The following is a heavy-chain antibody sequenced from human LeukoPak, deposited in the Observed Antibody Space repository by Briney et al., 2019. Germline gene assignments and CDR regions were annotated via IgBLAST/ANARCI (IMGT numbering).Heavy chain of an antibody. V-gene: IGHV3-49*04. CDR1: GFSFGDYA. J-gene: IGHJ1*01. Sequence: PGGSLRLSCTAPGFSFGDYAMSWVRQGPGKGLEWVGFIRSKVYGGTTEYAASVKGRFTISRDDSKSIAYLQMNSLKTEDTGVYYCSVYCTGGSCPDWGQGTLVTVSS. CDR3: SVYCTGGSCPD. D-gene: IGHD2-15*01. CDR2: IRSKVYGGTT.